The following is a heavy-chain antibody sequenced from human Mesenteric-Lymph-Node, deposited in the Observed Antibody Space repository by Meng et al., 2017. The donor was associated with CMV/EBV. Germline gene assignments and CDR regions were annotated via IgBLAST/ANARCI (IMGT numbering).Heavy chain of an antibody. CDR3: SRGQQLDRPLDYFNMDV. CDR1: GLTFSSYA. CDR2: ISGSGGST. J-gene: IGHJ6*02. V-gene: IGHV3-23*01. Sequence: GESLKISCAASGLTFSSYAMSWVRQAPGKGLEWVSAISGSGGSTYHADSVMGRCTISRDNSKNTVYLQMNSLRPEDTAVYYCSRGQQLDRPLDYFNMDVWGQGTTVTVSS. D-gene: IGHD6-13*01.